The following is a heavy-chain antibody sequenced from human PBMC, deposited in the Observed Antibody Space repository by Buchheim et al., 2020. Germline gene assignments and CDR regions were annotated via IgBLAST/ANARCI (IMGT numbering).Heavy chain of an antibody. J-gene: IGHJ6*02. D-gene: IGHD6-6*01. CDR2: ISYDGSNK. V-gene: IGHV3-30*18. CDR3: AKTLSSSPPYYYYYGMDV. Sequence: QVQLVESGGGVVQPGRSLRLSCAASGFTFSSYAMHWVRQAPGKGLEWVAVISYDGSNKYYADSVKGRFTISRDNSKNTLYLQMNSLRAEDTAVYYCAKTLSSSPPYYYYYGMDVWGQGTT. CDR1: GFTFSSYA.